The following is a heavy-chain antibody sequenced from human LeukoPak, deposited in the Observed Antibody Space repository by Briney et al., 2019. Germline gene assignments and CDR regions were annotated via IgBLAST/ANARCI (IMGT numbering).Heavy chain of an antibody. Sequence: GGSLRLSCAASGFTFSSYSMNWVRQAPGKGLEWVSYISSSSSTIYYADSVKGRFTISRDNAKNSLYLQMNSLRAEDTAVYYCARDAAYCSGTSCYFYVSWFDPWGQGTLVTVSS. CDR3: ARDAAYCSGTSCYFYVSWFDP. D-gene: IGHD2-2*01. CDR2: ISSSSSTI. V-gene: IGHV3-48*01. J-gene: IGHJ5*02. CDR1: GFTFSSYS.